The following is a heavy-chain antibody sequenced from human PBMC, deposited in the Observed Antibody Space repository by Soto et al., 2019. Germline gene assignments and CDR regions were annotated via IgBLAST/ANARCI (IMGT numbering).Heavy chain of an antibody. J-gene: IGHJ4*02. CDR2: IYYSGST. CDR3: ARHESAKYDYIWGSFHMVFAY. Sequence: SETLSLTCTVSGGSISSYYWSWIRQPPGRGLEWIGYIYYSGSTNYNPSLKSRVTISVDTSKNQFSLKLSSVTAADTAVYYCARHESAKYDYIWGSFHMVFAYWGQGTLVTVSS. CDR1: GGSISSYY. D-gene: IGHD3-16*01. V-gene: IGHV4-59*08.